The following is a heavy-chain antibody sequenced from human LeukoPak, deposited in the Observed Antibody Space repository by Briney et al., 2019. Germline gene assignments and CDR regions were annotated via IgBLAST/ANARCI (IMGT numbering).Heavy chain of an antibody. J-gene: IGHJ4*02. CDR2: INGDGSSI. CDR1: GFSSNSYW. CDR3: AKSYNGYESKPDY. Sequence: GGSLRLSCAASGFSSNSYWMHWARQAPGKGLVWVARINGDGSSINYADSVKGRFTISRDNSKITLYLQMNSLRAEDTAVYYCAKSYNGYESKPDYWGQGTLVTVSS. D-gene: IGHD5-12*01. V-gene: IGHV3-74*01.